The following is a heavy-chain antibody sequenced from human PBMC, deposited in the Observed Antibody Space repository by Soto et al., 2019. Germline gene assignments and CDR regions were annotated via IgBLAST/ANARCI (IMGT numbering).Heavy chain of an antibody. D-gene: IGHD6-13*01. V-gene: IGHV4-39*01. Sequence: SETLSLTCTVSGGSISSSSYYWGWIRQPPGKGLEWIGSIYCSGSTYYNPSLKSRVTISVDTSKNQFSLKLSSVTAADTAVYYCARRPKSIAAPPWHLIAAATYYYYGMDVWGQGTTVTVSS. J-gene: IGHJ6*02. CDR3: ARRPKSIAAPPWHLIAAATYYYYGMDV. CDR2: IYCSGST. CDR1: GGSISSSSYY.